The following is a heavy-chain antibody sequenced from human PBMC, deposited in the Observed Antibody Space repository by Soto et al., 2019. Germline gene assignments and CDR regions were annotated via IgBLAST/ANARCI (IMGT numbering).Heavy chain of an antibody. Sequence: QITLKESGPTLVKPTQTLTLTCTFSGFSLSTSGVGVGWIRQPPGKALEWLALIYWNDDKRYSPSLKSRLTITKDTSKNQVVLTMTHMDPVDRATYYCAHMEQPTTFGGPIWFFDYWGHGTLVTVSS. V-gene: IGHV2-5*01. D-gene: IGHD3-3*01. CDR1: GFSLSTSGVG. CDR2: IYWNDDK. J-gene: IGHJ4*01. CDR3: AHMEQPTTFGGPIWFFDY.